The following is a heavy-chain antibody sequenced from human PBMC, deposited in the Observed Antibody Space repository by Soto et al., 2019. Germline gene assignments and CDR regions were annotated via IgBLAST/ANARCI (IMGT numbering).Heavy chain of an antibody. CDR1: GYTFTSYA. D-gene: IGHD3-3*01. V-gene: IGHV1-3*01. CDR2: INAGNGNT. J-gene: IGHJ3*02. Sequence: GASVKVSCKASGYTFTSYAMHWVRQAPGQRLEWMGWINAGNGNTKYSQKFQGRVTITRDTSASTAYMELSSLRSEDTAVYYCARAGITIFGVVIMRGLDAFDIWGQGTMVTVSS. CDR3: ARAGITIFGVVIMRGLDAFDI.